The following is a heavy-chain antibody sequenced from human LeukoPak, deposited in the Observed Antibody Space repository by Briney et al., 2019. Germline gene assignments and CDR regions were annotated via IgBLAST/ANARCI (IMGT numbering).Heavy chain of an antibody. CDR3: ARDVDDFHAFDI. V-gene: IGHV1-18*01. CDR2: ISAYNGNT. CDR1: GYTFTSYG. J-gene: IGHJ3*02. D-gene: IGHD5-12*01. Sequence: ASVKVSCKASGYTFTSYGISWVRQAPGQGLEWMGWISAYNGNTNYAQKLQGRVTMTTDTSTSTAYTELRSLRSDDTAVYYCARDVDDFHAFDIWGQGTMVTVSS.